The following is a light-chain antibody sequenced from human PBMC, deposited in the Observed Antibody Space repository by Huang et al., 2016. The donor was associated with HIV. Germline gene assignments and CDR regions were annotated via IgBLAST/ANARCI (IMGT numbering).Light chain of an antibody. J-gene: IGKJ5*01. CDR1: QSVSSN. V-gene: IGKV3-15*01. CDR3: QQYNNWPPLIT. CDR2: GAS. Sequence: EIVMTQSPATLSVSPGERATLSCRASQSVSSNLAWYQQKPGQAPRLLIYGASPRATVIPARFSGSGSGTEFTLTISSLQSEDFAVYYCQQYNNWPPLITFGQGTRLEIK.